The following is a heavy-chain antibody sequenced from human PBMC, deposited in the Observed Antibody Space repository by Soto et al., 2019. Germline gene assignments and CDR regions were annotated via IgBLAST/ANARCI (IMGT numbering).Heavy chain of an antibody. V-gene: IGHV1-69*02. CDR1: GGTFSSYT. D-gene: IGHD5-12*01. Sequence: QVQLVQSGAAVKKPGSSVKVCCKASGGTFSSYTISWVRQAPGQGLEWMGRIIPILGIANYAQKFQGRVTITADKSTSTAYMELSSLRSEDTAVYYCASTEDIVATLWGQGTLVTVSS. CDR2: IIPILGIA. CDR3: ASTEDIVATL. J-gene: IGHJ4*02.